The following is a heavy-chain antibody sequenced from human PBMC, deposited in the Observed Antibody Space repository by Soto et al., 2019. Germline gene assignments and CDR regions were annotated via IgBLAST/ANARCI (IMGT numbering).Heavy chain of an antibody. J-gene: IGHJ4*02. CDR1: GYTFTGYY. Sequence: QVQLVQSGAEVKKSGASVKVSCKASGYTFTGYYIHWLRQAPGQGHEWMGEIIPNSGGTTYAQKFQGRVTMTRDTSITIVYMDLSNLSPDDTAEYYCGQGRSGDVDFCYWGQGTLVTVYS. CDR3: GQGRSGDVDFCY. CDR2: IIPNSGGT. D-gene: IGHD1-26*01. V-gene: IGHV1-2*02.